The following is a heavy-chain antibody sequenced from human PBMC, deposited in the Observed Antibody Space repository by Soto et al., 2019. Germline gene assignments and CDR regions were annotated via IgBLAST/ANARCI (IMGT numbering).Heavy chain of an antibody. D-gene: IGHD2-15*01. CDR2: IYYGGST. CDR1: GGSITSDDYY. Sequence: QVQLQESGPGLVKPSQTLSLTCTVSGGSITSDDYYWSWIRQPPGKGLEWIGHIYYGGSTYYSPSLKSRVTKSIDTSKRQFSLKLSSVTAADTAEYYCDRGNYCSGGPSYYFFDYWGQGTLVTVSS. J-gene: IGHJ4*02. CDR3: DRGNYCSGGPSYYFFDY. V-gene: IGHV4-30-4*01.